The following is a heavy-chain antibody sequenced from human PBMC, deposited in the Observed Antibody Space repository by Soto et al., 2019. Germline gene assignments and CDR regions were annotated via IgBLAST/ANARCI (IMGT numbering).Heavy chain of an antibody. Sequence: ARRSLYHYQGQRLEWMGWINAGNGNTKYSQRFQGRVTITTDTSASTAYMELSGLRSEDTAVYYCARDLVGLGGIAVSGTDYWGQGTLVTVSS. D-gene: IGHD6-19*01. V-gene: IGHV1-3*01. CDR3: ARDLVGLGGIAVSGTDY. CDR1: A. J-gene: IGHJ4*02. CDR2: INAGNGNT.